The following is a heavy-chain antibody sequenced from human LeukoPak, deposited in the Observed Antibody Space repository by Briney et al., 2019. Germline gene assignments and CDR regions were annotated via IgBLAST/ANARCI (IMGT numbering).Heavy chain of an antibody. CDR1: GFTFSDYY. V-gene: IGHV3-11*01. J-gene: IGHJ4*02. Sequence: GGSLRLSCAASGFTFSDYYMSWIRQAPGKGLEWVSYISSSGSTIYYADSVKGRFTISRDNAKNSLYLQMNSLRAEDTAVYYCARAAYYYDSSGYSEYYFDYWGQGTLVTVSS. CDR2: ISSSGSTI. D-gene: IGHD3-22*01. CDR3: ARAAYYYDSSGYSEYYFDY.